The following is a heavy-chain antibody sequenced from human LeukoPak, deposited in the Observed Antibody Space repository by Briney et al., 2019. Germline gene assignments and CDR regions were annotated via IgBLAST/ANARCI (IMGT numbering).Heavy chain of an antibody. J-gene: IGHJ6*03. V-gene: IGHV3-23*01. Sequence: GGSLRLSCAASGFTFSSYAMDWVRQAPGKGLEWVSAISGSGGSTYYADSVKGRFTISRDNSKNTLYLQMNSLRAEDTAVYYCATTQAGNYYYYYYMDVWGKGTTVTVSS. CDR3: ATTQAGNYYYYYYMDV. CDR2: ISGSGGST. CDR1: GFTFSSYA. D-gene: IGHD1-1*01.